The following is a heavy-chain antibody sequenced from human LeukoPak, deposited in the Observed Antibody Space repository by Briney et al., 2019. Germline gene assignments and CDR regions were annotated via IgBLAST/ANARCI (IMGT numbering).Heavy chain of an antibody. CDR2: INHSGST. CDR1: GGSFSGYY. Sequence: SETLSLTCAVYGGSFSGYYWSWIRQPPGKGLEWIGEINHSGSTNYNPSLKSRVTISVDTSKNQFSLKLSSVTAADTAVYYCARQWLGHFDYWGQGTLVTVSS. J-gene: IGHJ4*02. V-gene: IGHV4-34*01. D-gene: IGHD6-19*01. CDR3: ARQWLGHFDY.